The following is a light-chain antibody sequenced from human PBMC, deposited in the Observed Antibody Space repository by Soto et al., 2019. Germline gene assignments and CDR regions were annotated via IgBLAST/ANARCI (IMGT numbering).Light chain of an antibody. CDR1: SSDVGSYNR. J-gene: IGLJ2*01. V-gene: IGLV2-18*01. Sequence: QSALTQPPSVSGSPGQSVTISCTGTSSDVGSYNRVSWYQQPPGTAPKLMIYEVNNRPSGVPDRFSGSKSGNTASLTISGLQAEDEADYYCSLYTSSSTYVVFGGGTKLTVL. CDR2: EVN. CDR3: SLYTSSSTYVV.